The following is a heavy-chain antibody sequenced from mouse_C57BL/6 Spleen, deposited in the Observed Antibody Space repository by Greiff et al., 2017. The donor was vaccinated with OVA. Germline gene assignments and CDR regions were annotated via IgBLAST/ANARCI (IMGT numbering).Heavy chain of an antibody. CDR1: GFSLTSYG. J-gene: IGHJ2*01. Sequence: QVQLQQSGPGLVQPSQSLSITCTVSGFSLTSYGVHWVRQSPGKGLEWLGVIWSGGSTDYNAAFISRLSISKDNSKSQVFFKMNSLQADDTAIYYCARSLYDGYYSGFDYWGQGTTLTVSS. CDR3: ARSLYDGYYSGFDY. V-gene: IGHV2-2*01. D-gene: IGHD2-3*01. CDR2: IWSGGST.